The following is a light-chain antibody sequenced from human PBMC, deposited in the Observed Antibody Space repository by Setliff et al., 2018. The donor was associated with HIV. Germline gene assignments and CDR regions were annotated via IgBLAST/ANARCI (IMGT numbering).Light chain of an antibody. J-gene: IGLJ3*02. Sequence: QSALTQPRSVSGSPGQSVTISCTGTSSDVGGYNYVSWYHQHPGKTPKLMIYEVSNRPSGVSNRFSGSKSGNTASLTISGLQAEDEADYYCSSYTSTSTLAVFGGGTKVTVL. CDR1: SSDVGGYNY. CDR3: SSYTSTSTLAV. V-gene: IGLV2-14*01. CDR2: EVS.